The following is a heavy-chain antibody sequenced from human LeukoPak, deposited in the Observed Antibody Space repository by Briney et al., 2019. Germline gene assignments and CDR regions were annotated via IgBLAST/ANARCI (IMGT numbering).Heavy chain of an antibody. D-gene: IGHD3-9*01. CDR3: ASSDMNGYGMDV. CDR1: GYSFTSYW. CDR2: IDPSDSYT. V-gene: IGHV5-10-1*01. J-gene: IGHJ6*04. Sequence: GEALKVSCKGSGYSFTSYWIRWVRQMPGKGLEWRGRIDPSDSYTNYSPSFQGHVTISADKSISTAYLQWSSLKASDTAMYYCASSDMNGYGMDVWGKGTTVTVSS.